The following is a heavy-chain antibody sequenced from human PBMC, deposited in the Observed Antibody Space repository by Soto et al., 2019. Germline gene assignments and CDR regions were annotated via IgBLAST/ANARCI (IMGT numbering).Heavy chain of an antibody. CDR1: GGSISSSSYY. D-gene: IGHD4-4*01. CDR2: IYYSVST. V-gene: IGHV4-39*01. J-gene: IGHJ6*02. Sequence: SETLSLTCTVSGGSISSSSYYWGWILQPPGKGLEWIGTIYYSVSTYYNPSLKSRVTISVDTSKNQFSLKLSSVTAADTAVYYCARHVTTVTTTYYYGMDVWGQGTTVTVSS. CDR3: ARHVTTVTTTYYYGMDV.